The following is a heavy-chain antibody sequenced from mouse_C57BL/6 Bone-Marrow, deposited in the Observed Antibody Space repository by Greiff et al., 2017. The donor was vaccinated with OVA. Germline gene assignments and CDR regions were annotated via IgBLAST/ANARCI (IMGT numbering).Heavy chain of an antibody. J-gene: IGHJ2*01. CDR1: GFHFTDDY. Sequence: VQLPQSGAVLVRPGASVKLSCTASGFHFTDDYLHWVQPLPYPGLALIGWIAPENGDTESASKFQGKATITADTSANTAYLQLSSLTSEDTAVYYCTTDTTVVATRDYWGQGTTLTVSS. CDR2: IAPENGDT. V-gene: IGHV14-4*01. D-gene: IGHD1-1*01. CDR3: TTDTTVVATRDY.